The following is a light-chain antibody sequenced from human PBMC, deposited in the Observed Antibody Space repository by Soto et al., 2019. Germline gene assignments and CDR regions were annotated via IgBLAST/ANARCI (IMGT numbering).Light chain of an antibody. CDR3: HSRA. Sequence: IQINPTPSTPSGSLGGRVTITCRASQTISRWLAWYQQKPGRAPKLLIYDTSTLESGVPSRFSGSGSETEFTLTISRLQPDDFATYFCHSRAFGQGTRLEIK. J-gene: IGKJ5*01. CDR1: QTISRW. V-gene: IGKV1-5*01. CDR2: DTS.